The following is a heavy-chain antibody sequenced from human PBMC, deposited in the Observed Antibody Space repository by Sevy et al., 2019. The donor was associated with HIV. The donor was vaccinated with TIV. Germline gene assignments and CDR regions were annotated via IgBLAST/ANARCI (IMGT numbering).Heavy chain of an antibody. V-gene: IGHV3-7*03. CDR1: GFTFSNFW. CDR2: IKQDGCEN. D-gene: IGHD2-21*02. J-gene: IGHJ4*02. Sequence: GSLRLSCAASGFTFSNFWMSWVRQAPGKGLEFVANIKQDGCENLYADSVKGRFTISRDNAKNSLFLQMNNLRVEETAVYYSARDHPSTAPFDYWGQGTLVTVSS. CDR3: ARDHPSTAPFDY.